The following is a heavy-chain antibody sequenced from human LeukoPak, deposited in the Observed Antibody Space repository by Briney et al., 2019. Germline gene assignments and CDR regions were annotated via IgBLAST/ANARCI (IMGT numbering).Heavy chain of an antibody. V-gene: IGHV1-46*01. CDR3: ARAPRESYYFDY. J-gene: IGHJ4*02. CDR1: GYIFSNHY. CDR2: IRPSSGRA. Sequence: ASVKVSCKTSGYIFSNHYIHWVRQAPGQGPEWMGIIRPSSGRADYTQKFQGRVTMTRDMSTTTDYMELTTLGYDDTAVCFVARAPRESYYFDYWGQGTLVTVSS. D-gene: IGHD1-14*01.